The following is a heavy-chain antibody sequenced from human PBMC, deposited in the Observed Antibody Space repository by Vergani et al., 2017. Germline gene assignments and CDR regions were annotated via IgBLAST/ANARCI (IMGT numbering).Heavy chain of an antibody. CDR1: GYTFSNYY. CDR2: INPSGGHT. CDR3: ARGDYGILTGYRY. V-gene: IGHV1-46*03. Sequence: QVQVVQSGAEVKKSGASVKVSCKTSGYTFSNYYMHWVRQAPGQGLEWMGIINPSGGHTNYAQKFQGRVTMTRDTSTSTVYMELRSLSSEDTAIYYCARGDYGILTGYRYWGQGTLVTVSA. J-gene: IGHJ4*02. D-gene: IGHD3-9*01.